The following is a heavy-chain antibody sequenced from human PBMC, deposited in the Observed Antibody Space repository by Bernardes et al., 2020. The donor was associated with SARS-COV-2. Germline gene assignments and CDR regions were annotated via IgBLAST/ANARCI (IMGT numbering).Heavy chain of an antibody. CDR3: ARAISYGDYHTFGY. CDR1: GFTFSDFY. V-gene: IGHV3-11*06. J-gene: IGHJ4*02. Sequence: GGSLRLSCAASGFTFSDFYMSWIRQAPGKGLEWVSYISRGSTYTSYADSVKGRFTISRDDAKNSLFLQMNSLKVEDTAVYYCARAISYGDYHTFGYWGQGTLVTVSS. CDR2: ISRGSTYT. D-gene: IGHD4-17*01.